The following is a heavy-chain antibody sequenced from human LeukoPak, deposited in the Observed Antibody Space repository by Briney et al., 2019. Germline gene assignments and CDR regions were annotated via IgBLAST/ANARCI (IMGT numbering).Heavy chain of an antibody. D-gene: IGHD3-3*01. CDR3: ARDPPYDFWSGYSDC. CDR2: INAGNGNT. CDR1: GYTFTSYA. V-gene: IGHV1-3*01. J-gene: IGHJ4*02. Sequence: ASVKVSCKASGYTFTSYAMHWVRQAPGQRLEWMGWINAGNGNTKYSQKFQGRVTITRDTSASTAYMELSSLRSEDTAVYYCARDPPYDFWSGYSDCWGQGTLVTVSS.